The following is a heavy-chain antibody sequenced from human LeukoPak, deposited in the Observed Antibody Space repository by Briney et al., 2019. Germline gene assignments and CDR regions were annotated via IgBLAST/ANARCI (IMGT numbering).Heavy chain of an antibody. CDR3: ARGGSYLSAFDI. J-gene: IGHJ3*02. CDR2: IYSGGST. V-gene: IGHV3-53*01. Sequence: GGSLRLSCAASGFTVSSNYMSWVRQAPGKGLEWVSIIYSGGSTFYADSVKGRFTISGDNSKNTLYLQMNSLRAEDTAVYYCARGGSYLSAFDIWGQGTMVTVSS. D-gene: IGHD1-26*01. CDR1: GFTVSSNY.